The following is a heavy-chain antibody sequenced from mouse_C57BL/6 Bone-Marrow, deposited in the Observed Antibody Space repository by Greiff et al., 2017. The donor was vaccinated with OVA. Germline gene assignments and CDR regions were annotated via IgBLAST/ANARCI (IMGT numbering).Heavy chain of an antibody. CDR2: IDPSDSYT. V-gene: IGHV1-59*01. J-gene: IGHJ1*03. CDR1: GYTFTSYW. Sequence: QVQLQQPGAELVRPGTSVKLSCKASGYTFTSYWMHWVKQRPGQGLEWIGVIDPSDSYTNYNQKFKGKATLTVDTSSSTAYMQLSSLTSEDSAVYYCASWRYYGSPWWYFDVWGTGTTVTVSS. CDR3: ASWRYYGSPWWYFDV. D-gene: IGHD1-1*01.